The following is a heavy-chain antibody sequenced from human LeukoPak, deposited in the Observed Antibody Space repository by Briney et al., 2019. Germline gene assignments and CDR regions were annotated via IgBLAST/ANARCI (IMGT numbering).Heavy chain of an antibody. CDR1: GFTFSSYS. J-gene: IGHJ4*02. V-gene: IGHV3-7*01. CDR2: IKQDGSEK. Sequence: GSLRLSCAASGFTFSSYSMNWVRQAPGKGLEWLANIKQDGSEKYYVDSVKGRFTISRDNSKNTLHLQMNSLRAEDTAVYYCAKDGGGDSPGYWGQGTLVTVSS. D-gene: IGHD3-16*01. CDR3: AKDGGGDSPGY.